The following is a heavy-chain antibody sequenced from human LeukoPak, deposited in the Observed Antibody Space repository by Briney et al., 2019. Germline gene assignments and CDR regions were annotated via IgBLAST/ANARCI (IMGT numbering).Heavy chain of an antibody. V-gene: IGHV3-21*01. CDR1: GLTFSRYN. Sequence: GGSVTLSCAASGLTFSRYNMNWVRQAPGKGLEWVSSIGTSSNNIYYTDSVKGRFTISRDNAKNSLYLQVDSLRVEDTAVYFCASGTVGNYALDYWGQGTLVTVSS. D-gene: IGHD1-7*01. J-gene: IGHJ4*02. CDR2: IGTSSNNI. CDR3: ASGTVGNYALDY.